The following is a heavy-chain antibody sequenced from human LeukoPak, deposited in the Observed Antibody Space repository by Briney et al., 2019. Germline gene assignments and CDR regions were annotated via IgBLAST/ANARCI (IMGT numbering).Heavy chain of an antibody. CDR2: IYYSGST. D-gene: IGHD1-7*01. CDR3: ARVGITGTFRKNWFDP. Sequence: PSETLSLTCTVSGGSISSGGYYWSWIRQHPGKGLEWIGYIYYSGSTYYNPSLKSRVTISVDTSKNQFSLKLSSVTAADTAVYYCARVGITGTFRKNWFDPWGQGTLVTVSS. V-gene: IGHV4-31*03. J-gene: IGHJ5*02. CDR1: GGSISSGGYY.